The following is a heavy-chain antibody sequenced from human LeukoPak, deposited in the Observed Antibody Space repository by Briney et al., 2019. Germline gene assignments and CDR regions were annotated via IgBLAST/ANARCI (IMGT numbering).Heavy chain of an antibody. CDR3: AKDPRRYSRTGGYFDY. Sequence: PGGSLRLSCAASGFTFSSYSMNWVRQAPGKGLEWVSYISSSSSTIYYADSVKGRFTISRDNAKNSLYLQMNSLRAEDTAVYYCAKDPRRYSRTGGYFDYWGQGTLVTVSS. CDR2: ISSSSSTI. CDR1: GFTFSSYS. J-gene: IGHJ4*02. V-gene: IGHV3-48*01. D-gene: IGHD6-13*01.